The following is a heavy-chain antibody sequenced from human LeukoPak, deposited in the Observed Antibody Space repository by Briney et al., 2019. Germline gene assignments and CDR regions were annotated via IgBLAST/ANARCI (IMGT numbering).Heavy chain of an antibody. J-gene: IGHJ4*02. Sequence: GASVKVSCKASGGTFSSYAISWVRQAPGQGLEWMGGIIPIFGTANYAQKFQGRVTITTDESTSTAYMELSSLRSEDTAVYYCARGRLRADSSRYDYWGQGTLVTVSS. CDR2: IIPIFGTA. CDR3: ARGRLRADSSRYDY. CDR1: GGTFSSYA. D-gene: IGHD3-22*01. V-gene: IGHV1-69*05.